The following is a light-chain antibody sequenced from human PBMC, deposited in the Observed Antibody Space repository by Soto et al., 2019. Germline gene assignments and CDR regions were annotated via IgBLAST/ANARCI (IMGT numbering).Light chain of an antibody. CDR1: QTVTTD. V-gene: IGKV3-15*01. J-gene: IGKJ1*01. CDR2: GAS. Sequence: DIVSTPSPGTRSLSQGDRATLYFRASQTVTTDLAWYQQKPGQAPRLVIHGASTRATDFPARFSGSGSGTEFTLTISSLQSEDIAVYYCHQYYTWPRTFGQGTKVDIK. CDR3: HQYYTWPRT.